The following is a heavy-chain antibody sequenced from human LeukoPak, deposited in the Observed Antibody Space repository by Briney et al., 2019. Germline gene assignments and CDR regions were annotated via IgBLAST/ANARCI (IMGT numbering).Heavy chain of an antibody. D-gene: IGHD6-13*01. CDR3: AVAYSSSWYDWFDP. J-gene: IGHJ5*02. CDR1: GFTFSSYA. V-gene: IGHV3-23*01. CDR2: ISSTGGST. Sequence: GGSLRLSCAASGFTFSSYAVSWVRQVPGKGLEWVSVISSTGGSTYYADSVKGRFTISRDNSKNMLYLQMNSLRAEDTAVYYCAVAYSSSWYDWFDPWGQGTLVTVSS.